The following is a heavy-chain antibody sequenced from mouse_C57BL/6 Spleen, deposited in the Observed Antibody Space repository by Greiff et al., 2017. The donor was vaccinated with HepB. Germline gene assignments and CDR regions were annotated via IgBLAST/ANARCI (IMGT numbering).Heavy chain of an antibody. J-gene: IGHJ1*03. V-gene: IGHV1-82*01. CDR3: ARSPSQRYWYFDV. D-gene: IGHD3-2*02. CDR2: IYPGDGDT. CDR1: GYAFSSSW. Sequence: VQLQQSGPELVKPGASVKISCKASGYAFSSSWMNWVKQRPGKGLEWIGRIYPGDGDTNYNGKFKGKATLTADKSSSTAYMQLSSLTSEDSAVYFCARSPSQRYWYFDVWGTGTTVTVSS.